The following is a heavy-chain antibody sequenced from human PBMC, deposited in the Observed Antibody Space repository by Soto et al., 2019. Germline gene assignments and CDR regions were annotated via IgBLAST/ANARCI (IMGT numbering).Heavy chain of an antibody. V-gene: IGHV4-39*07. CDR2: FYYSGS. CDR1: GGCISSRDYY. J-gene: IGHJ4*02. Sequence: SETLSLTCTVSGGCISSRDYYWGWLRQPPGKGLEWIGSFYYSGSIYNPSLKSRVTISADTSKNQFSLKLSSVTAADTAIYYCARVNRYCRDGSCLDYWGQGTLVTVSS. D-gene: IGHD2-15*01. CDR3: ARVNRYCRDGSCLDY.